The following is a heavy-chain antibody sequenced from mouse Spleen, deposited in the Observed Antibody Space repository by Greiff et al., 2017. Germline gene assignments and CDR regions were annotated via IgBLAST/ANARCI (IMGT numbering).Heavy chain of an antibody. J-gene: IGHJ2*01. D-gene: IGHD1-2*01. V-gene: IGHV1-59*01. CDR3: ARSSTANDY. CDR2: IDPSDSYT. Sequence: VQLQQPGAELVRPGTSVKLSCKASGYTFTSYWMHWVKQRPGQGLEWIGVIDPSDSYTNYNQKFKGQATLTVDTSSSTAYMQLSSLTSEDSAVYYCARSSTANDYWGQGTTLTVSS. CDR1: GYTFTSYW.